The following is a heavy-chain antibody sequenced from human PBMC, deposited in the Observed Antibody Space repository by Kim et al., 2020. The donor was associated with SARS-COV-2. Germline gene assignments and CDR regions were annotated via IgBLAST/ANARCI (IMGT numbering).Heavy chain of an antibody. Sequence: SETLSPTCTVSAYSISSGYYWGWIRQPPGKGLEWIGSLYHSGSTYYNPSLKSRVTISVDTSKNQFSLKLSSVTAADTAVYYCAREGSVGTTTGADLYYFDYWGQGTLVTVSS. CDR1: AYSISSGYY. D-gene: IGHD1-26*01. J-gene: IGHJ4*02. V-gene: IGHV4-38-2*02. CDR2: LYHSGST. CDR3: AREGSVGTTTGADLYYFDY.